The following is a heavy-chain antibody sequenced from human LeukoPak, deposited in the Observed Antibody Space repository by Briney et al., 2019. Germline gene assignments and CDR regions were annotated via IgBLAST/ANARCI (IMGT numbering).Heavy chain of an antibody. Sequence: GSLRLSFTASGVTFSTYTMNWVRQAPGMGLQWVSSITPTNKYIYYADSVKGRFTISRDNARNSLYLQMNSLRAEDTAVYYCARDLTTVTTAYLAYWGQGTLVTVSS. D-gene: IGHD4-17*01. CDR1: GVTFSTYT. J-gene: IGHJ4*02. CDR2: ITPTNKYI. V-gene: IGHV3-21*01. CDR3: ARDLTTVTTAYLAY.